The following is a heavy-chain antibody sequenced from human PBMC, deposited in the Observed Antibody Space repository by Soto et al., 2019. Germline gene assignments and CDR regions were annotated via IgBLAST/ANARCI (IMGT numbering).Heavy chain of an antibody. D-gene: IGHD3-9*01. Sequence: PGGSLRLSCAAAGFMFSSYGMSRVRRAPGKGLQWVATIHPSGGSTHYAESVRGRFTISRDNSRDTLYLQMNSLRAEDTAVYYCAKDPSTGPPDCWGQGALVTVSS. V-gene: IGHV3-23*01. J-gene: IGHJ4*02. CDR3: AKDPSTGPPDC. CDR2: IHPSGGST. CDR1: GFMFSSYG.